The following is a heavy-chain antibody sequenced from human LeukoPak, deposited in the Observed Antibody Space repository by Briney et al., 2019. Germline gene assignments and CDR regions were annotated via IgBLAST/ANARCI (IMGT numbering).Heavy chain of an antibody. CDR2: ISGSGGST. J-gene: IGHJ6*02. CDR1: GFSFSNYA. V-gene: IGHV3-23*01. Sequence: GGSLRLSCVSSGFSFSNYAMSWVRQAPGKGLEWVSSISGSGGSTCYADSVKGRFTISRDNSKNTLYLQMNSLRAEDTAVYYCARALPIAMIVVVYPGGMDVWGQGTTVTVSS. CDR3: ARALPIAMIVVVYPGGMDV. D-gene: IGHD3-22*01.